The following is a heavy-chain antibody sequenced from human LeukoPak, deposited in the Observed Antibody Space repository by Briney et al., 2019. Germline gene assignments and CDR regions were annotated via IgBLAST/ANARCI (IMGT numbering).Heavy chain of an antibody. CDR1: GGTFSSYA. J-gene: IGHJ4*02. CDR3: ARDRGRYDFWSGPGPFDY. V-gene: IGHV1-69*13. D-gene: IGHD3-3*01. CDR2: IIPIFGTA. Sequence: SVKVSCKASGGTFSSYAISWVRQAPGQGLEWMGGIIPIFGTANYAQKFQGRVTITADESTSTAYMELSSQRSEDTAVYYCARDRGRYDFWSGPGPFDYWGQGTLVTVSS.